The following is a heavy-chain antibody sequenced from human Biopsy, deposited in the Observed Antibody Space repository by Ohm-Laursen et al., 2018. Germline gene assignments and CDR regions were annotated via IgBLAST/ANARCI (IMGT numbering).Heavy chain of an antibody. J-gene: IGHJ3*01. CDR1: GFTFTDYW. D-gene: IGHD2-2*01. CDR2: IKQDGSEK. V-gene: IGHV3-7*01. Sequence: LSLTCAASGFTFTDYWMIWVRRAPGKGLEWVANIKQDGSEKNYVDSVKGRFTITRDNAKNSLYLQMNSLRVEDTAVYYCARPKSRGALDVWGQGTMVTVSS. CDR3: ARPKSRGALDV.